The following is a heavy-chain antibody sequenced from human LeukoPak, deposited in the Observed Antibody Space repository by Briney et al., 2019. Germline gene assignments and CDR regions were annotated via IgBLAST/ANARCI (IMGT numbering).Heavy chain of an antibody. V-gene: IGHV1-8*01. D-gene: IGHD2-21*02. CDR3: ARQSPYCGGDCYSNY. CDR2: MNPNSDNT. CDR1: GYTFTSYD. J-gene: IGHJ4*02. Sequence: ASVKVSCKASGYTFTSYDINWVRQATGQGLEWMGWMNPNSDNTGYAQKFQGRITMTRNTYISTTYMELSSLRSEDTAVYYCARQSPYCGGDCYSNYWGQGTLVTVSS.